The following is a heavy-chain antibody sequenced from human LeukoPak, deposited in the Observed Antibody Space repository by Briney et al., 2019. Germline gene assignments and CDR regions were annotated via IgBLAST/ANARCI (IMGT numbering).Heavy chain of an antibody. Sequence: SETLSLTCAVYGGSFSAYYWSWIRQTPGKGLEWIGEINHSESTNYNPSLKSRVTISVDTSKNQFSLKLSSVTAADTAVYYCARGQRKTRYSSSWYTTYWGQGTLVTVSS. V-gene: IGHV4-34*01. J-gene: IGHJ4*02. CDR3: ARGQRKTRYSSSWYTTY. D-gene: IGHD6-13*01. CDR2: INHSEST. CDR1: GGSFSAYY.